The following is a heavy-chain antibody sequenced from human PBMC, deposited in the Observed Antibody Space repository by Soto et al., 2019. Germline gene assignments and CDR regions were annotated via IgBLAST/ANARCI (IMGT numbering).Heavy chain of an antibody. CDR2: INPNSGGT. CDR3: ARDREYCSGGSCFDFAY. Sequence: QVQLVQSGAEVKKPGASVKVSCKASGYTFTGYYMHWVRQAPGQGLEWMGWINPNSGGTNYAQKCQGRVNMSRETSLSSACIELSRLRSDDTTVYYCARDREYCSGGSCFDFAYWDQGTLDTVSS. CDR1: GYTFTGYY. V-gene: IGHV1-2*02. D-gene: IGHD2-15*01. J-gene: IGHJ4*02.